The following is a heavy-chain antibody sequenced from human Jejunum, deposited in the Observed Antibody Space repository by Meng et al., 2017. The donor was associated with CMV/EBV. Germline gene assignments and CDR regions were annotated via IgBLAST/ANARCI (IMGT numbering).Heavy chain of an antibody. Sequence: AASGVTFSNYWMTWVRQAPGKGLEWVANIKEDGSEKYFVDSVNGRFTISRDNAQNSLYLQMNSLRVADAAVYYCARKRNSNWFDSWGQGTRVTVSS. J-gene: IGHJ5*01. CDR3: ARKRNSNWFDS. CDR1: GVTFSNYW. V-gene: IGHV3-7*01. CDR2: IKEDGSEK. D-gene: IGHD4-11*01.